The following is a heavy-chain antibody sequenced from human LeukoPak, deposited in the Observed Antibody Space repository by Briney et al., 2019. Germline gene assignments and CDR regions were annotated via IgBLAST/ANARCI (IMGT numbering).Heavy chain of an antibody. Sequence: ASVKVSCKASGYTFSNYGISWVRQAPGQGLEWVGWIRGDNGNTNYAQKLQGRVTMTTDTSTSTAYMELRSLGSDETAVYYCARVDLLTGYYFFAYWGQGTWSPSPQ. CDR1: GYTFSNYG. D-gene: IGHD3-9*01. V-gene: IGHV1-18*01. CDR3: ARVDLLTGYYFFAY. CDR2: IRGDNGNT. J-gene: IGHJ4*02.